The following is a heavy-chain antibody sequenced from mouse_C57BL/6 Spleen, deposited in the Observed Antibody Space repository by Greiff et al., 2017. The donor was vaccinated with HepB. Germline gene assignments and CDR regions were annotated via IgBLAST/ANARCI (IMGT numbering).Heavy chain of an antibody. CDR2: IYPGDGDT. D-gene: IGHD1-1*01. CDR1: GYAFSSSW. J-gene: IGHJ1*03. CDR3: ATRGVVATDWYFDV. V-gene: IGHV1-82*01. Sequence: VQLQESEPELVKPGASVKISCKASGYAFSSSWMNWVKQRPGKGLEWIGRIYPGDGDTNYNGKFKGKATLTADKSSSTAYMQLSSLTSEDSAVYFCATRGVVATDWYFDVWGTGTTVTVSS.